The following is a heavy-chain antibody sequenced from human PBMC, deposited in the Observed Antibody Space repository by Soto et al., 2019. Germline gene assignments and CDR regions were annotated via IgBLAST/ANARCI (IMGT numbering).Heavy chain of an antibody. V-gene: IGHV1-8*01. CDR1: GYTFTSYY. J-gene: IGHJ4*02. Sequence: ASVKVSCKASGYTFTSYYINWVRQATGQGLEWMGWMNPNSGNTGYAQKFQGRVTMTRNPSISTAYMELSSLRSEDTAVYYCARGDNLLRYFFWGQGTLVTVSS. CDR2: MNPNSGNT. CDR3: ARGDNLLRYFF. D-gene: IGHD3-9*01.